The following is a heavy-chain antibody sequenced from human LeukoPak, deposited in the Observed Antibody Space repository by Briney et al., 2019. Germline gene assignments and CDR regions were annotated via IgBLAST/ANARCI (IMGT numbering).Heavy chain of an antibody. CDR1: GYKLINNW. Sequence: GESLKISCKISGYKLINNWIGWVRQVPGKGLEWMGLIYPGYSDAKYSPSFQGQATLSVDASISTAYLQLSGLRASDTAMYYCARHLGGSRYFDLWGRGTLVTVSS. D-gene: IGHD1-26*01. V-gene: IGHV5-51*01. CDR2: IYPGYSDA. J-gene: IGHJ2*01. CDR3: ARHLGGSRYFDL.